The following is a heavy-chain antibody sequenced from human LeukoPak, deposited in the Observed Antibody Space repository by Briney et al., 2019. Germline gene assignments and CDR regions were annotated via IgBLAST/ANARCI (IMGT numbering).Heavy chain of an antibody. CDR3: ARVLHDYYDSSGYFDY. V-gene: IGHV1-46*01. CDR2: INPSGGST. D-gene: IGHD3-22*01. CDR1: GYTFTSYY. J-gene: IGHJ4*02. Sequence: ASVKVSCKASGYTFTSYYMHWVRQAPGQGLEWMGKINPSGGSTSYAQKFQGRVTMTRDTSTSTVYMELSSLRSEDTAVYYCARVLHDYYDSSGYFDYWGQGTLVTVSS.